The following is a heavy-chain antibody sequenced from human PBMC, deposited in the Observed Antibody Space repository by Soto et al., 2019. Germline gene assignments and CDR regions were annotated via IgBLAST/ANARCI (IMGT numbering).Heavy chain of an antibody. V-gene: IGHV3-23*01. CDR3: ANHRADYGRGAATFYFDS. J-gene: IGHJ4*02. CDR2: LSGSGGTT. Sequence: EVQLLESGGGLVQPGGSLRLSCTVSGVTFSNYAMNWVRQAPGKGLEWVSSLSGSGGTTYYADSVKGRFIISKDNSKNTRYLLMNSLRPEDTALYYGANHRADYGRGAATFYFDSWGQGALVTVSS. CDR1: GVTFSNYA. D-gene: IGHD3-10*01.